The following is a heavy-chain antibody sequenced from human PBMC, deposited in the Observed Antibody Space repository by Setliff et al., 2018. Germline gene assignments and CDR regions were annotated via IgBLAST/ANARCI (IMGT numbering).Heavy chain of an antibody. CDR1: GYSISSGYY. CDR2: INHSGST. D-gene: IGHD2-8*02. J-gene: IGHJ4*02. CDR3: TVYNTGSSKDHY. Sequence: SETLSLTCTVSGYSISSGYYWGWIRQPPGKGLEWIGEINHSGSTNYNPSLKSRVTISVDTSKNQFSLKLSSVTAADTALYYCTVYNTGSSKDHYWGQGTPVTSPQ. V-gene: IGHV4-38-2*02.